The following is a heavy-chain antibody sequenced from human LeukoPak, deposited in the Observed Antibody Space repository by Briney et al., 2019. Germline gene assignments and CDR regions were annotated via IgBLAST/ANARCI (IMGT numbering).Heavy chain of an antibody. CDR2: INHSGST. J-gene: IGHJ5*02. V-gene: IGHV4-34*01. CDR1: GGSFSGYY. D-gene: IGHD3-10*01. CDR3: ARHKTQGLRITMVRGVNEGFWFDP. Sequence: PSETLSLTCAVYGGSFSGYYWSWIRQPPGKGLEWIGEINHSGSTNYNPSLKSRVTISVDTSKNQFSLKLSSVTAADTAVYYCARHKTQGLRITMVRGVNEGFWFDPWGQGTLVTVSS.